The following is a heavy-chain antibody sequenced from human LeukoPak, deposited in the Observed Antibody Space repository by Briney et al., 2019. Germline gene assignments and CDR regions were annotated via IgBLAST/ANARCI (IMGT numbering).Heavy chain of an antibody. CDR3: ARGRTTGTTADY. D-gene: IGHD1-1*01. J-gene: IGHJ4*02. CDR1: GGSFSGYY. CDR2: INHSGST. V-gene: IGHV4-34*01. Sequence: SETLSLTCAVYGGSFSGYYWSWIRQPPGKGLEWIGEINHSGSTNYNPSLKSRVTISVDTSKNQFSLKLSSVTAADTAVHYCARGRTTGTTADYWGQGTLVTVSS.